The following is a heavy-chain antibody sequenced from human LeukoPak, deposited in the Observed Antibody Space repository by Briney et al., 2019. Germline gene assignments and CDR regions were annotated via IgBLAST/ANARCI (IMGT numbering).Heavy chain of an antibody. J-gene: IGHJ4*02. CDR3: ARDSLYGVDY. CDR1: GGSISSYY. D-gene: IGHD3-3*01. CDR2: IYYSRNT. V-gene: IGHV4-59*01. Sequence: SSETLSLTCTVSGGSISSYYWSWIRQPPGKGLEWIGYIYYSRNTNYNPSLKSRVTISVDTSKNQFSLKLSSVTAADTAVYYCARDSLYGVDYWGQGTLVTVSS.